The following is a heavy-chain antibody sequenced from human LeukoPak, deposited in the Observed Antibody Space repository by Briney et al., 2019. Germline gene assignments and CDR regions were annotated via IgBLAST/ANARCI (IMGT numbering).Heavy chain of an antibody. CDR2: TWYDGRNK. CDR1: GFTFSNFG. CDR3: ARDRRFGYDWPFDY. D-gene: IGHD5-12*01. V-gene: IGHV3-33*01. J-gene: IGHJ4*02. Sequence: GRSLRLSCAASGFTFSNFGMHWVRQAPGKGLEWVAVTWYDGRNKHYADSVKGRFTISRDDSKNTLYLQMNSLRAEDTALYYCARDRRFGYDWPFDYWGQGTPVTVSS.